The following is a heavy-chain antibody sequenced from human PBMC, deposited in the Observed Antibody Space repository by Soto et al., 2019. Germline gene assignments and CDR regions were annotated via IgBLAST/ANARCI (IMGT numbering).Heavy chain of an antibody. Sequence: QVQLVQSGAEVKTPGASVTVSCKTSGYAFTDSFIHWLRQAPGHGLEWMGMINPFGGRVTYAQTCQGRVTMTKDTSANTVYLELNSLVPEQTGVYYCARARIGTLNGFGYWGQGTLVSVSS. CDR1: GYAFTDSF. CDR2: INPFGGRV. J-gene: IGHJ4*02. CDR3: ARARIGTLNGFGY. D-gene: IGHD1-1*01. V-gene: IGHV1-46*01.